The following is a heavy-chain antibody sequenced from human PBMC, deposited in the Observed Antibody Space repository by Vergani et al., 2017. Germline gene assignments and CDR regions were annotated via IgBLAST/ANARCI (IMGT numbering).Heavy chain of an antibody. V-gene: IGHV1-18*01. J-gene: IGHJ3*02. CDR2: ISAYNGNT. D-gene: IGHD2-15*01. CDR1: GYTFTSYG. Sequence: QVQLVQSGAEVKKPGASVKVSCKASGYTFTSYGISWVRQAPGQGLKWMGWISAYNGNTNYAQKLQGRVTMTTDTSTSTAYMELRSLRSDDTAVYYCYWPPPEGGGGLDAFDIWGQGTMVTVSS. CDR3: YWPPPEGGGGLDAFDI.